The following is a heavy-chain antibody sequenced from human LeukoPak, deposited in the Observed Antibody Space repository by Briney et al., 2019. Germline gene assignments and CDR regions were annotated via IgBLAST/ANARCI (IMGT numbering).Heavy chain of an antibody. J-gene: IGHJ4*02. CDR1: GFTFSNYD. Sequence: AGGSLRLSCAASGFTFSNYDMHWVRQAPGKGLEWVAVIWSDGSNKNYADSVKGRFTISRDNSKNTLYLQMNSLRAEDTAVYYCARAGKQDDGYFGYWGQGTLVTVSS. CDR2: IWSDGSNK. V-gene: IGHV3-33*01. CDR3: ARAGKQDDGYFGY. D-gene: IGHD3-10*01.